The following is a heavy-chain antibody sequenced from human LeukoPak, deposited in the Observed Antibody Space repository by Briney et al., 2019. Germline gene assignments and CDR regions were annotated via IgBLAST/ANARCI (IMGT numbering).Heavy chain of an antibody. CDR3: ARDGIYGSGSYFDY. CDR2: IWYDGSNK. D-gene: IGHD3-10*01. V-gene: IGHV3-33*01. Sequence: PGGSLRLSCAASGFTFSSYGMHWVRQAPGKGLEWVAVIWYDGSNKYYADSVKGRFTISRDNSKNTLYLQMNSLRAEDTAVYYCARDGIYGSGSYFDYWGQGTLVTVSS. CDR1: GFTFSSYG. J-gene: IGHJ4*02.